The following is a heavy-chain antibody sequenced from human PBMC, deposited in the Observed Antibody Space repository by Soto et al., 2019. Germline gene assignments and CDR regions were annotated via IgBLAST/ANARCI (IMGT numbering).Heavy chain of an antibody. D-gene: IGHD5-12*01. CDR1: GGYISISTYY. V-gene: IGHV4-39*01. Sequence: QLQLQESGPGLVKASETLSLTCTVSGGYISISTYYWAWIRQPPGKGLEWIGSVYYSGSTYYNPSLKSRVTISVDTSENQFSLKLSSVTAADTAMFYCARTERSGYDYYFDYWGQGILVTVSS. J-gene: IGHJ4*02. CDR3: ARTERSGYDYYFDY. CDR2: VYYSGST.